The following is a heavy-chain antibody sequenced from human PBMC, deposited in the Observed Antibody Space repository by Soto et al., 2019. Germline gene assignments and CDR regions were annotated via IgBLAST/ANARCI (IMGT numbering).Heavy chain of an antibody. CDR2: ISHDGSKK. CDR3: AKDKGPYYDFWSGQRWFDP. D-gene: IGHD3-3*01. V-gene: IGHV3-30*18. CDR1: GFTFSTHG. J-gene: IGHJ5*02. Sequence: LRLSCAASGFTFSTHGMHWVRQAPGKGPEWVAVISHDGSKKYYVESVEGRFSISRDNSKSIVHLQMNNVRTEDTAVYYCAKDKGPYYDFWSGQRWFDPWGQGTLVTVSS.